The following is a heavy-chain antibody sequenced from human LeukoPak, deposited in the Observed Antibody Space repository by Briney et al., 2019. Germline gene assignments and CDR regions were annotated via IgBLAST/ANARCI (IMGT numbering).Heavy chain of an antibody. CDR1: GFTFSSYA. CDR2: ISGSGGRT. CDR3: ARDQENGDFSDY. D-gene: IGHD4-17*01. J-gene: IGHJ4*02. V-gene: IGHV3-23*01. Sequence: PGGSLRLSCAASGFTFSSYAMSWVRQAPGKGLEWVSAISGSGGRTYYADSVKGRFTISRDNSKNTLYLQMNSLRAEDTAVYYCARDQENGDFSDYWGQGTLVTVSS.